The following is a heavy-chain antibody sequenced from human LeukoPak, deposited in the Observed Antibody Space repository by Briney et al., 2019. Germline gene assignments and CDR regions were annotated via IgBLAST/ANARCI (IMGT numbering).Heavy chain of an antibody. V-gene: IGHV3-23*01. J-gene: IGHJ4*02. CDR1: GFTFSNYA. D-gene: IGHD1-7*01. CDR2: VRVSDET. CDR3: AKDERNWNYNLASQTYD. Sequence: GGSLRLSCAASGFTFSNYAMNWVRQAPGKGLEWVSGVRVSDETYYADAVKGRFTISRDNYENTLYLQMSGLRAEDTAVYYCAKDERNWNYNLASQTYDWGQGTLVTVSS.